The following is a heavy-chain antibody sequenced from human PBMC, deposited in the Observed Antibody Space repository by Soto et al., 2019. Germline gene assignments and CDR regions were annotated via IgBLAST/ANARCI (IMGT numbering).Heavy chain of an antibody. V-gene: IGHV1-2*04. D-gene: IGHD5-18*01. CDR1: GYTFTGYY. J-gene: IGHJ6*02. Sequence: QVQLVQSGAEVKKPGASVKVSCKASGYTFTGYYMHWVRQAPGQGLEWMGWINPNSGGTNYAQKFQGWVTMTRDTPISTAYMELSRLRSDDTAVYYCARAVDTAMVYYYYGMDVWGQGTTVTVSS. CDR3: ARAVDTAMVYYYYGMDV. CDR2: INPNSGGT.